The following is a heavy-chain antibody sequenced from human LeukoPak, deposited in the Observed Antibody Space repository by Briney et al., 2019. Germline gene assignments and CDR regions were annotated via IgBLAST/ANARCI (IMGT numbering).Heavy chain of an antibody. CDR3: ARDLGMRYGDYGNWFDP. Sequence: SGGSLRLSCAASGFTFSSYAMHWVRQAPGKGLEWVAVISYDGSNKYYADSVKGRFTISRDNSKNTLYLQMNSLRAEDTAVYYCARDLGMRYGDYGNWFDPWGQGTLVTVSS. V-gene: IGHV3-30-3*01. D-gene: IGHD4-17*01. CDR2: ISYDGSNK. CDR1: GFTFSSYA. J-gene: IGHJ5*02.